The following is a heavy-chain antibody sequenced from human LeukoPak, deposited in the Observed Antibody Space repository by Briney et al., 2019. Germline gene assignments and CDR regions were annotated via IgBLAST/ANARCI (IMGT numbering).Heavy chain of an antibody. CDR3: ARGLVSDFWSGYYPQHCIDV. CDR1: GGSISRYY. CDR2: IYSSGST. J-gene: IGHJ6*03. Sequence: SETLSLTCIVSGGSISRYYWSWLRQPPGKGLEWIGYIYSSGSTYYDPSLKSRVTISLDTSRNQLSLKLSSVTAADTAVYFCARGLVSDFWSGYYPQHCIDVWGKGTTVTVSS. D-gene: IGHD3-3*01. V-gene: IGHV4-4*09.